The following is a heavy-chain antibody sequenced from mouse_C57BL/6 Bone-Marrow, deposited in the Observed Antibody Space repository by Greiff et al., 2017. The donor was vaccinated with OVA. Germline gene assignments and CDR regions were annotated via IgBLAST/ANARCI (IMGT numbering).Heavy chain of an antibody. CDR1: GFSFNTYA. CDR3: VRHGVFFDY. CDR2: IRSKSNNYAT. J-gene: IGHJ2*01. V-gene: IGHV10-1*01. Sequence: EVLLVESGGGLVQPKGSLKLSCAASGFSFNTYAMNWVRQAPGKGLEWVARIRSKSNNYATYYADSVKDRFTISRDDSESMRYLQMNNLKTEDTAMYYCVRHGVFFDYWGQGTTLTVSS.